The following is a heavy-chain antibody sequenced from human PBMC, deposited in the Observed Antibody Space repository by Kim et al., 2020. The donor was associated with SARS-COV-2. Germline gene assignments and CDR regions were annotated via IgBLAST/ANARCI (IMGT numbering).Heavy chain of an antibody. Sequence: ASVKVSCKASGYTFTSYAMHWVRQAPGQRLEWMGWINAGNGNTKYSQKFQGRVTITRDTSASTAYMELSSLRSEDTAVYYCARVGNSGGQTFIDGMDGWGQGTAVTVS. CDR1: GYTFTSYA. V-gene: IGHV1-3*01. CDR3: ARVGNSGGQTFIDGMDG. D-gene: IGHD6-19*01. J-gene: IGHJ6*02. CDR2: INAGNGNT.